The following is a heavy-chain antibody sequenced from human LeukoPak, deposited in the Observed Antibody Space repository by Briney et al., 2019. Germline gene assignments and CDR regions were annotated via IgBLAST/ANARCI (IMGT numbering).Heavy chain of an antibody. Sequence: SETLSLTCTVSGGSISNYFWSWIRQPPGKGLEWIGYIYYSGNTNYNPSLKSRVTMSVGTTKNQFSLKLSSVTAADTAVYYCARDRWFDPWGQGTLVTVSS. CDR2: IYYSGNT. V-gene: IGHV4-59*01. CDR1: GGSISNYF. J-gene: IGHJ5*02. CDR3: ARDRWFDP.